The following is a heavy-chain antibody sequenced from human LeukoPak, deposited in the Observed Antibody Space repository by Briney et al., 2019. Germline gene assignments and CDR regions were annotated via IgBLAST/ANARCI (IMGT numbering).Heavy chain of an antibody. CDR3: ARERRGVVVAASQGRYYMDV. Sequence: SETLSLTCAVYGGSFSGYYGSWIRQPPGKGLEWIGEINHSGSTNYNPSLKSRVTISVDTSKNQFSLKLSSVTAADTAVYYCARERRGVVVAASQGRYYMDVWGKGTTVTVSS. V-gene: IGHV4-34*01. D-gene: IGHD2-15*01. J-gene: IGHJ6*03. CDR1: GGSFSGYY. CDR2: INHSGST.